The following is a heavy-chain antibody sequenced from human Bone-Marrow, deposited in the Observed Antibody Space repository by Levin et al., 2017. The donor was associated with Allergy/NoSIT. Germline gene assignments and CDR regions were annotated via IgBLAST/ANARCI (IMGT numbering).Heavy chain of an antibody. CDR1: GYTFTDFY. CDR2: ITPKSGVT. V-gene: IGHV1-2*05. CDR3: ARVYQMLFGGPPSDY. D-gene: IGHD2-2*01. Sequence: ASVKVSCKASGYTFTDFYIHWVRQAPGQGLEWMGRITPKSGVTNYAQKFKGRVTVTRDTSSNTVHLELSRLRSDDTGVYYCARVYQMLFGGPPSDYWGQGTLVTVSS. J-gene: IGHJ4*02.